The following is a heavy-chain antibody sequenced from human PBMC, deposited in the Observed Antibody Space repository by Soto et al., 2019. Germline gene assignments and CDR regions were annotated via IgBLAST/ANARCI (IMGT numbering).Heavy chain of an antibody. Sequence: GGSLRLSCAASGFTFSSYGMHWVRQAPGKGLEWVAVIWYDGSNKYYADSVKGRFTISRDNSKNTLYLQMNSLRAEDTAVYYCAREGEQLALYPGAYYFDYWGQGTLVTVSS. CDR3: AREGEQLALYPGAYYFDY. CDR1: GFTFSSYG. J-gene: IGHJ4*02. V-gene: IGHV3-33*01. D-gene: IGHD6-6*01. CDR2: IWYDGSNK.